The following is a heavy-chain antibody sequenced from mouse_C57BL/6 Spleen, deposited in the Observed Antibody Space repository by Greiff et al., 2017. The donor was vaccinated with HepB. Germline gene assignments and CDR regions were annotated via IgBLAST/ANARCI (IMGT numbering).Heavy chain of an antibody. CDR2: IRNKANGYTT. V-gene: IGHV7-3*01. J-gene: IGHJ4*01. CDR3: ARSPPWDY. CDR1: GFTFTDYY. Sequence: EVHLVESGGGLVQPGGSLSLSCAASGFTFTDYYMSWVRQPPGKALEWLGFIRNKANGYTTEYSASVKGRFTISRDNSQSILYLQMNALGAEDSATYYCARSPPWDYWGQGTSVTVSS.